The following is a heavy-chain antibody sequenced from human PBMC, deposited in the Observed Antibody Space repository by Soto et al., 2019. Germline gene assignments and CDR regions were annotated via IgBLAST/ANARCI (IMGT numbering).Heavy chain of an antibody. CDR2: IWYDGSNS. D-gene: IGHD3-3*01. Sequence: QVQLVESGGGMVQPGRSLRLSCAASGFTFSSYGMHWVRQAPGKGLEWVASIWYDGSNSYYADSVKGRFTISRDNSKNTLYLQMNSLRAEDTAVYYCARDHKRIANEGVVITPPAFYWGQGTLVTVSS. J-gene: IGHJ4*02. CDR3: ARDHKRIANEGVVITPPAFY. V-gene: IGHV3-33*01. CDR1: GFTFSSYG.